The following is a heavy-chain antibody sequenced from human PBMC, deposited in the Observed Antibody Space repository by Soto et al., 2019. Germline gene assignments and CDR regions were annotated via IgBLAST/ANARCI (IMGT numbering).Heavy chain of an antibody. D-gene: IGHD1-1*01. CDR2: INPGSGVT. Sequence: ASVKVSCKASGYSFTKDHMHWVRQPPGQGLEWMGWINPGSGVTNQAQKFQGRVTMTRDTSITTTYMELNSLTSDDTAVYYCARVAGHKNACFDTWVQGALVTVSS. V-gene: IGHV1-2*02. CDR1: GYSFTKDH. J-gene: IGHJ4*02. CDR3: ARVAGHKNACFDT.